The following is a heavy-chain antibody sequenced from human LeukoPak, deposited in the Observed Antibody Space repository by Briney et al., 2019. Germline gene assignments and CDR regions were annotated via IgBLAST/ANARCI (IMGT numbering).Heavy chain of an antibody. CDR1: GFTFSSYA. CDR2: ISGSGGST. J-gene: IGHJ4*02. D-gene: IGHD3-9*01. Sequence: GGSLRLSCAASGFTFSSYAMSWVRQAPGKGLEWVSAISGSGGSTYYADSVKGRFTISRDNSKNTLYLQMNSLRAEDTAVYYCAKDAGKSGRYLEWLFYDYWGQGILVAVSS. V-gene: IGHV3-23*01. CDR3: AKDAGKSGRYLEWLFYDY.